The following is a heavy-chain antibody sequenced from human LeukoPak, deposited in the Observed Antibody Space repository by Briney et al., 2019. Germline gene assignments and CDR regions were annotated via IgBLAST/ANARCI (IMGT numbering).Heavy chain of an antibody. CDR2: INPNSGGT. CDR1: GYTFTGYY. J-gene: IGHJ3*02. Sequence: ASVKVSCKASGYTFTGYYMHWVRQAPGQGLEWMGWINPNSGGTNYAQKFQGRVTMTRDTSISTAYMELSRLRSDDTAVYYCASVGYYDFWSGYSCDAFDMWGQGTMVTVSS. V-gene: IGHV1-2*02. CDR3: ASVGYYDFWSGYSCDAFDM. D-gene: IGHD3-3*01.